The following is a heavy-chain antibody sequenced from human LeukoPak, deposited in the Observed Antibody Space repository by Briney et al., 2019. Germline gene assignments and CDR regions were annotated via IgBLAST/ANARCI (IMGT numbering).Heavy chain of an antibody. Sequence: ASVKVSCKASGGTFSSYAISWVRQAPGQGLEWMGGIIPIFGTANYAQKFQGRVTITADESTSTAYMELSSLRSEDTAVYYCARDQFQGGVLERWFDPWGQGTLVTVSS. CDR1: GGTFSSYA. V-gene: IGHV1-69*13. CDR3: ARDQFQGGVLERWFDP. CDR2: IIPIFGTA. D-gene: IGHD3-10*01. J-gene: IGHJ5*02.